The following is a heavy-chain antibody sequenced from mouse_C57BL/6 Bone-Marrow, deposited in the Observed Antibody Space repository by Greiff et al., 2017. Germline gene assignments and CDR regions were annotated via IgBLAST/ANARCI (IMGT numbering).Heavy chain of an antibody. Sequence: EVQGVESGAELVRPGASVKLSCTASGFNIKDDYMHWVKQRPEQGLEWIGWIDPENGDTEYASKFQGKATITADTSSNTAYLQLSCLTSEGTAFYYCTTHYYGSNCVYFDYWGQGTTLTVSS. CDR2: IDPENGDT. CDR1: GFNIKDDY. D-gene: IGHD1-1*01. J-gene: IGHJ2*01. V-gene: IGHV14-4*01. CDR3: TTHYYGSNCVYFDY.